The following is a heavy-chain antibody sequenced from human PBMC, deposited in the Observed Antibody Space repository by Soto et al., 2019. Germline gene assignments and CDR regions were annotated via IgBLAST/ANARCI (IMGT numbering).Heavy chain of an antibody. D-gene: IGHD6-13*01. Sequence: EVQLVESGGGLVQPGGSLRLSCAASGFTVGNNYMNWVRQAPGKGLECVTLIYSGGSTNYADSVKGRFTISGDKSKNTLYLQMNGLRAEDTVVYYCARDPPGIASAGGGWGQGTTVTVSS. CDR2: IYSGGST. J-gene: IGHJ6*02. CDR3: ARDPPGIASAGGG. CDR1: GFTVGNNY. V-gene: IGHV3-66*01.